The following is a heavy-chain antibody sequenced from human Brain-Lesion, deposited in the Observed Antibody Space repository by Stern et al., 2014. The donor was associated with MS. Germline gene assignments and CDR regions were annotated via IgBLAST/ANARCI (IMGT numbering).Heavy chain of an antibody. V-gene: IGHV3-74*02. CDR1: GFTFSNYW. CDR2: VNSDGRRK. Sequence: EVQLVESGGGLVQPGGSLRLSCEASGFTFSNYWMHWVRQAPGKGLEWVSRVNSDGRRKSYAHSVQGRFTMSPNQPSKHPYLQLNSLRVEDTAIYYCARGERWFDSWGQGTLVTVSS. D-gene: IGHD3-10*01. J-gene: IGHJ5*01. CDR3: ARGERWFDS.